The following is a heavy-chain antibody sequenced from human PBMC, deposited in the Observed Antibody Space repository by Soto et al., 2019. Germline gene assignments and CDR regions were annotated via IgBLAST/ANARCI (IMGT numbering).Heavy chain of an antibody. J-gene: IGHJ4*02. CDR2: IDPSDSYT. D-gene: IGHD5-12*01. CDR1: GYTFTCHL. V-gene: IGHV5-10-1*01. Sequence: GDSLNISCQFSGYTFTCHLIILGRQMPGKGLEWMGRIDPSDSYTDYSPTVQGHVTMSADKSINTAYLQWSSLQASETAVYYCTRNNGYDSSIDYWGQGTLVTVSS. CDR3: TRNNGYDSSIDY.